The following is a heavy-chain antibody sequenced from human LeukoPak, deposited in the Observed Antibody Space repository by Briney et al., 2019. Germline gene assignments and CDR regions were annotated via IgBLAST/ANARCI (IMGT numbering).Heavy chain of an antibody. CDR2: IYTSGST. Sequence: SETLSLTCTVSGGSISSGSYYWSWIRQPAGKGLEWIGRIYTSGSTNYNPSLKSRVTISVDTPKNQFSLKLSSVTAADTAVYYCARENIVGATIDYWGQGTPVTVSP. CDR3: ARENIVGATIDY. CDR1: GGSISSGSYY. D-gene: IGHD1-26*01. J-gene: IGHJ4*02. V-gene: IGHV4-61*02.